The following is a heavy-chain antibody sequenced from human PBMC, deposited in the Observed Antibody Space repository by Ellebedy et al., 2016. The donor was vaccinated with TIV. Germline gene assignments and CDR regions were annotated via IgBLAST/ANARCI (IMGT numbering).Heavy chain of an antibody. Sequence: GESLKISCAASGFTFSNYAMNWVRQAPGRGLEWVSTIGTGFDTYNVESVKGRFTISRDNSKNTLYLQMNTLRADDTAVYYCAINLPGGYYDYWGQGTLVTVSS. CDR1: GFTFSNYA. D-gene: IGHD3-22*01. CDR2: IGTGFDT. CDR3: AINLPGGYYDY. V-gene: IGHV3-23*01. J-gene: IGHJ4*02.